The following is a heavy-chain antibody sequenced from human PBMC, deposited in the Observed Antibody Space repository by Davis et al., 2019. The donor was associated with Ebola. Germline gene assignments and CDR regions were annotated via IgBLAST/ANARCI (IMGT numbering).Heavy chain of an antibody. CDR1: GFTFSSYA. CDR2: IKSESDGRTT. Sequence: PGGSLRLSCAASGFTFSSYAMSWVRQAPGKGLEWVGRIKSESDGRTTDYAAPVKGRFTISRDDSRKTLYLQMTSLKIEDTAVYYCWSDYGEKYWGQGTLVTVSS. V-gene: IGHV3-15*01. J-gene: IGHJ4*02. CDR3: WSDYGEKY. D-gene: IGHD4-17*01.